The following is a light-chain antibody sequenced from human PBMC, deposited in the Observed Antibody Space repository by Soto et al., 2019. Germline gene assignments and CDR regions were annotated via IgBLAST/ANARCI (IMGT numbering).Light chain of an antibody. CDR2: TAS. CDR1: QPIDTF. V-gene: IGKV1-39*01. J-gene: IGKJ1*01. Sequence: DIEMTQSPSSLSASVGDRVSITGRASQPIDTFLNWYQQKPGKATDLLIYTASSLRSGVSSRFTGSGSGTDFTLTINNVQPEDFAIYFCQQGYDSPTTFGQGTRVEVK. CDR3: QQGYDSPTT.